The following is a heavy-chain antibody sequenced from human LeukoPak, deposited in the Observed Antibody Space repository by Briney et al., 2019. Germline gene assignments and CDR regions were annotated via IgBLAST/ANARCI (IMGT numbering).Heavy chain of an antibody. CDR2: IYEDGTT. CDR1: GFTVRSNS. J-gene: IGHJ6*03. Sequence: PGGSLRLSCAASGFTVRSNSMSWVRQAPGKGLEWVSVIYEDGTTYYADSVKARFTISRDNAKNTLHLQMNGLRAEDTAVYYCARNSGTYYRHYYYYYMDVWGKGTTVTISS. CDR3: ARNSGTYYRHYYYYYMDV. V-gene: IGHV3-53*01. D-gene: IGHD3-10*01.